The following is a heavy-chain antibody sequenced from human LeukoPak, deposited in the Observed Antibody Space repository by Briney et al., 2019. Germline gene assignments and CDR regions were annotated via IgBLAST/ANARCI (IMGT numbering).Heavy chain of an antibody. J-gene: IGHJ4*02. CDR3: TRELTVSGAKYYFYN. D-gene: IGHD1-26*01. Sequence: GGSLRLSCTTSGFTFGGSCLTWVRQAPGKGLQRVGIISSKTYGGTTEFPSAVKGRFSISRADSRSSAYRQMNSLKPEDAELDYCTRELTVSGAKYYFYNSGQGTPVTVSS. CDR1: GFTFGGSC. CDR2: ISSKTYGGTT. V-gene: IGHV3-49*04.